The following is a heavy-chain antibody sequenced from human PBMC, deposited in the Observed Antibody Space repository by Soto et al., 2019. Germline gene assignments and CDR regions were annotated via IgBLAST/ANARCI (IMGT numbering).Heavy chain of an antibody. CDR3: AMRTRMPGN. V-gene: IGHV3-11*06. D-gene: IGHD2-2*01. J-gene: IGHJ4*02. CDR1: GFTFSDYY. Sequence: GGSLRLSXVASGFTFSDYYMSWFRQAPGKGPEFISYISGTGHDPSYADSVRGRFTISRDNAKNSLFLQMNSLRVEDTAVYYCAMRTRMPGNWGQGTLVTSPQ. CDR2: ISGTGHDP.